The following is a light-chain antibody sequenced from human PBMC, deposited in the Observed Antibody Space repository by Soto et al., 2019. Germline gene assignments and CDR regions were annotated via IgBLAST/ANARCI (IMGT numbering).Light chain of an antibody. CDR1: SSDVGGYNY. Sequence: VLTQPASVSGSPSQSIAISCTGTSSDVGGYNYVSWYQQHPGKAPKLMIYDVSNRPSGVSNRFSGSKSGNTASLTISGLQAEDEADYYCSSYTSSSTRFGTGTKVTVL. CDR2: DVS. CDR3: SSYTSSSTR. V-gene: IGLV2-14*01. J-gene: IGLJ1*01.